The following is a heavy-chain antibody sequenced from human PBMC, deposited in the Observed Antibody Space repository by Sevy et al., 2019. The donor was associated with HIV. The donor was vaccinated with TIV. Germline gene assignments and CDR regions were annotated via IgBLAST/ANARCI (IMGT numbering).Heavy chain of an antibody. J-gene: IGHJ4*02. V-gene: IGHV4-39*01. D-gene: IGHD3-3*01. CDR2: IYYSGST. Sequence: SDTLSLTCTVSGGSISSSSYYWGWIRQPPGKGLEWIGSIYYSGSTYYNPSLKSRVTISVDTSKNQFSLKLSSVTAADTAVYYCARQWHDFWSGYPYYFDYWGQGTLVTVSS. CDR3: ARQWHDFWSGYPYYFDY. CDR1: GGSISSSSYY.